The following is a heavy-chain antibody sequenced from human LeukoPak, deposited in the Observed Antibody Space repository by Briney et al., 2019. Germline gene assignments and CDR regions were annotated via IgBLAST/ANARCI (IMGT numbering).Heavy chain of an antibody. V-gene: IGHV4-59*08. D-gene: IGHD3-10*01. CDR2: LYYSGNI. CDR3: ARLGETYYYASQSFYKASNGFDL. CDR1: GGSITSHY. Sequence: SETLSLTCTVSGGSITSHYWSWIRQPPGKGLEWIAFLYYSGNIDYNPSLKSRVTISVDTSKNQFSLRLTSVTAADTAVYYCARLGETYYYASQSFYKASNGFDLWGQGTKVTVSS. J-gene: IGHJ3*01.